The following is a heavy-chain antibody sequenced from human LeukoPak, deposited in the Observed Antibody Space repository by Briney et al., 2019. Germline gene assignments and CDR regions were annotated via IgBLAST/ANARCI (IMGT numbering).Heavy chain of an antibody. V-gene: IGHV1-69*13. J-gene: IGHJ4*02. CDR2: IIPIFGTA. CDR1: GGTFSSYA. D-gene: IGHD4-17*01. CDR3: AGAGRPDYGLKMHALDY. Sequence: SVKLSCKASGGTFSSYAISWVRQAPGQGLEWMGGIIPIFGTANDAQKFQGRVTSTADASPSTAYMALSTLRSEDPAESPCAGAGRPDYGLKMHALDYWGQGTLVTVSS.